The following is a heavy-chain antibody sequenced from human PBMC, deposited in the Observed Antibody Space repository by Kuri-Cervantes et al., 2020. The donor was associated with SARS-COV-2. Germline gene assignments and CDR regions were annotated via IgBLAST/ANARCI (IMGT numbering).Heavy chain of an antibody. J-gene: IGHJ4*02. Sequence: GESLKISCAASGFTFSSYAMHWVRQAPGKGLEWVAVISYDGSNKYYADSVKGRFTISRDNSKNTLYLQMNSLRAEDTAVYYCARADSGWYYYDYWGQATLTVSS. D-gene: IGHD6-19*01. CDR1: GFTFSSYA. V-gene: IGHV3-30*01. CDR2: ISYDGSNK. CDR3: ARADSGWYYYDY.